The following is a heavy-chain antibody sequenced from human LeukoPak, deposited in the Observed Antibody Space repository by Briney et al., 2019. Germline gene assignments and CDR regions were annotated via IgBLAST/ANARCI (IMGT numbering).Heavy chain of an antibody. CDR1: GYSISSSNW. Sequence: SETLSLTCTVSGYSISSSNWWSWVRQPPGKGLEWIGEIYHSGSTNYNPSLKSRVTISVDKSKNQFSLKLSSVTAADTAVYYCAGGAYYGSGSSDYWGQGTLVTVSS. CDR2: IYHSGST. J-gene: IGHJ4*02. CDR3: AGGAYYGSGSSDY. V-gene: IGHV4-4*02. D-gene: IGHD3-10*01.